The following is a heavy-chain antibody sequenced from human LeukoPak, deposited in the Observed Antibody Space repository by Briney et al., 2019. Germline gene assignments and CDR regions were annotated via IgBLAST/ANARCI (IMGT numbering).Heavy chain of an antibody. CDR2: IQYDGSNK. J-gene: IGHJ6*03. CDR3: AKELYGGYYYYMDV. D-gene: IGHD4/OR15-4a*01. CDR1: GFTFSNYG. Sequence: GGSLRLSCAASGFTFSNYGMHWVRQAPGKGLEWVAFIQYDGSNKYYADSVKGRFTISRDNSKKTLYLQMNSLRPEDTAVYYCAKELYGGYYYYMDVWGKGTTVTVSS. V-gene: IGHV3-30*02.